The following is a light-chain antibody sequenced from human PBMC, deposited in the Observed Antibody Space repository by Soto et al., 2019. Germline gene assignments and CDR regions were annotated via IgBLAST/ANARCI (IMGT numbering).Light chain of an antibody. CDR2: EVS. J-gene: IGLJ1*01. CDR3: SSYTKTTTAYV. CDR1: STDIGFYDF. V-gene: IGLV2-14*01. Sequence: QSVLTQPASVSGSPGQSITISCTGSSTDIGFYDFVSWYQQQPGKAPRLVIYEVSGRPSGISVRVSGSKSGKTAYLTISGLQADGEGDYYCSSYTKTTTAYVFGTGTKLTVL.